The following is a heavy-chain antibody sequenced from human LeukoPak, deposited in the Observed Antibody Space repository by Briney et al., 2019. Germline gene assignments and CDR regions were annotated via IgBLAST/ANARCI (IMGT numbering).Heavy chain of an antibody. V-gene: IGHV1-2*02. CDR1: GYTFTGHY. J-gene: IGHJ4*02. D-gene: IGHD1-14*01. CDR2: INPNSGDT. Sequence: APVKVSCKASGYTFTGHYMHWVRQAPGQGLEWMGWINPNSGDTNIAQKFQGRVSMTRDTSMGTAYMELSRLRSDDTALYYCARDLPSITEYWGQGTLVTVPS. CDR3: ARDLPSITEY.